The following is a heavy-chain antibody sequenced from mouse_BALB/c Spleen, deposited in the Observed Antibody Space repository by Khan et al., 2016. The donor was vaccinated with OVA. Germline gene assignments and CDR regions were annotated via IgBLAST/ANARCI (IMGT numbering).Heavy chain of an antibody. J-gene: IGHJ4*01. CDR2: IDPATGNI. Sequence: VQLQQSGAELVKPGASVKLSCTVSGFNIKDTYMHWVNQRPEQGLEWIGRIDPATGNIKYDPKFQGKATITSDTSSNIADLHLSSLTSEDTSVYYCARTAIRDYGSYVMDYWGQGTSVTVSS. CDR3: ARTAIRDYGSYVMDY. V-gene: IGHV14-3*02. CDR1: GFNIKDTY. D-gene: IGHD1-2*01.